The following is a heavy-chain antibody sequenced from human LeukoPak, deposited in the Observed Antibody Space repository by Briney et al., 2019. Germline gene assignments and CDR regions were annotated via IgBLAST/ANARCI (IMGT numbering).Heavy chain of an antibody. V-gene: IGHV4-59*08. CDR2: IYNSGST. Sequence: SETLSLTCAVSGGSIISYYWTWIRQPPGKGLEWIGYIYNSGSTNYNPSLRSRVTISVDASKNQFSLKLNSVTAADTAVYYCASHYGSGFGSWGQGTLVTVSS. CDR1: GGSIISYY. CDR3: ASHYGSGFGS. D-gene: IGHD3-10*01. J-gene: IGHJ4*02.